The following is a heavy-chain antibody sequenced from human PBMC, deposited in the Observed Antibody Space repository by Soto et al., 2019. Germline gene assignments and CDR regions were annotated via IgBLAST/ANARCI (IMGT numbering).Heavy chain of an antibody. CDR1: AVTLRRYF. CDR3: ARVWGGAFDT. V-gene: IGHV4-59*07. D-gene: IGHD3-10*01. J-gene: IGHJ3*02. CDR2: IYYSGST. Sequence: YDTLSHTCTVSAVTLRRYFWSWIRQPPGKGLEWIGYIYYSGSTNYNPSLKSRVTISVDTSKNQFSLKLSSVTAADTAVYYCARVWGGAFDTWGQGTMVT.